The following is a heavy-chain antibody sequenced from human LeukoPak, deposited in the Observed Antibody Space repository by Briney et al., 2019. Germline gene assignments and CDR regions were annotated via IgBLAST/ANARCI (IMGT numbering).Heavy chain of an antibody. V-gene: IGHV3-48*01. Sequence: SGGSLRLSCSASGFTFSSYNMEWVRQAPGKGLEWVSYISSSGSIIEYADSVKGRFTISRDNAKNSLYLQMNSLRAEDTAVYYCAKTVAARSGAFDIWGQGTMVTVSS. CDR2: ISSSGSII. D-gene: IGHD6-6*01. J-gene: IGHJ3*02. CDR3: AKTVAARSGAFDI. CDR1: GFTFSSYN.